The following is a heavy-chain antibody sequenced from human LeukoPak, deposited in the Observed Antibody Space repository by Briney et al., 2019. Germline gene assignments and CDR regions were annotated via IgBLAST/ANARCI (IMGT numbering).Heavy chain of an antibody. Sequence: ASVKVSCKASGYTFTGYYMHWVRQAPGQGLEWMGWINPNSGGTNYAQKFQGRVTMTRDTSISTAYMEPSRLRSDDTAVYYCARAKVGVPSRYCSGGSCSNWFDPWGQGTLVTVSS. CDR1: GYTFTGYY. D-gene: IGHD2-15*01. V-gene: IGHV1-2*02. J-gene: IGHJ5*02. CDR3: ARAKVGVPSRYCSGGSCSNWFDP. CDR2: INPNSGGT.